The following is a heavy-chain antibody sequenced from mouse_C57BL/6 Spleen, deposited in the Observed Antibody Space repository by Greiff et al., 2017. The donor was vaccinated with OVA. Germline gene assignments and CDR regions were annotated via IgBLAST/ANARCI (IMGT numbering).Heavy chain of an antibody. CDR2: IWSGGST. V-gene: IGHV2-2*01. Sequence: QVQLQQSGPGLVQPSQSLSITCTVSGFSLTSYGVHWVRQSPGKGLEWLGVIWSGGSTDYNAAFISRLSISKDNSKSQVFFKMNSLQADDTAIYYCARGYYYGSSSYWYFDVWGTGTTVTVSS. CDR1: GFSLTSYG. CDR3: ARGYYYGSSSYWYFDV. D-gene: IGHD1-1*01. J-gene: IGHJ1*03.